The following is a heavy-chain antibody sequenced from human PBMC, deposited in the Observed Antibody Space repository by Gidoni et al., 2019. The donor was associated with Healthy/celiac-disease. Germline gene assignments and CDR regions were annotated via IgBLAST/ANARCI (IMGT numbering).Heavy chain of an antibody. D-gene: IGHD6-6*01. CDR2: IYTSGST. Sequence: GGSISSYYWSWIRQPAGKGLEWIGRIYTSGSTNYNPSLKSRVTMSVDTSKNQFSLKLSSVTAADTAVYYCAREKKGIAARRGGDFDYWGQGTLVTVSS. CDR1: GGSISSYY. J-gene: IGHJ4*02. CDR3: AREKKGIAARRGGDFDY. V-gene: IGHV4-4*07.